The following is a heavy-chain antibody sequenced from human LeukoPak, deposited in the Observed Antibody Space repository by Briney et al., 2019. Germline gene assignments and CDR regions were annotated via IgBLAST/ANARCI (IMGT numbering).Heavy chain of an antibody. CDR3: ARGHLGLSP. CDR1: GGSISGYS. Sequence: SETLSLTCTVSGGSISGYSWTWIRQPPGQGLEWIGYFHNSRTTSYNPSLTGRVIISVDTAMDQISLRLNSVTAADTAVYYCARGHLGLSPWGQGTLVTVSS. D-gene: IGHD3-10*01. J-gene: IGHJ5*02. V-gene: IGHV4-59*01. CDR2: FHNSRTT.